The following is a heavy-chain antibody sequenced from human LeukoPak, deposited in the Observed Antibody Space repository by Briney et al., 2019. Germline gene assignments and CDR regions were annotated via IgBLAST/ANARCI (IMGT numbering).Heavy chain of an antibody. V-gene: IGHV5-51*01. CDR3: ARDGPVPATADAFDI. J-gene: IGHJ3*02. Sequence: GESLKISRKGSGYDLTTYWIGRVRQMPGQGLEWMGIIYPGDSDTRNSPSFQGQVTISADKSISTVYLQWSSLKASDTAMYYCARDGPVPATADAFDIWGQGTTVTVSS. CDR1: GYDLTTYW. CDR2: IYPGDSDT. D-gene: IGHD2-2*01.